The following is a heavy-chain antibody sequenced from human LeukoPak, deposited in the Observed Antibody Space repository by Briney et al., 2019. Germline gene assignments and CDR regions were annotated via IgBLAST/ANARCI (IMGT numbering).Heavy chain of an antibody. Sequence: PSVTLSLTCTVSGGSISSYYWSWIRQPPGKGLEWIGYIYYSGSTNYNPSLKSRVTISVDTSKNQFSLKLSSVTAADTAVYYCARRSYDFWSGSHGMDVWGQGTTVTVSS. CDR1: GGSISSYY. V-gene: IGHV4-59*08. CDR3: ARRSYDFWSGSHGMDV. CDR2: IYYSGST. J-gene: IGHJ6*02. D-gene: IGHD3-3*01.